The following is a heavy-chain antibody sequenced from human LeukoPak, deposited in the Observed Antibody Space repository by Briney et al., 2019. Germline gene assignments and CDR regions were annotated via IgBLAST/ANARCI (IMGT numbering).Heavy chain of an antibody. CDR2: INPNSGGT. D-gene: IGHD3-3*01. V-gene: IGHV1-2*02. CDR3: ARSPQPAIFGVVIIRRYFDY. Sequence: GASVKVSCKASGYTFTGYYMHWVRQAPGQGLEWMGWINPNSGGTNYAQKFQGRVTMTRDTSISTAYMELSRLRSDDTAVHYCARSPQPAIFGVVIIRRYFDYWGQGTLVTVSS. CDR1: GYTFTGYY. J-gene: IGHJ4*02.